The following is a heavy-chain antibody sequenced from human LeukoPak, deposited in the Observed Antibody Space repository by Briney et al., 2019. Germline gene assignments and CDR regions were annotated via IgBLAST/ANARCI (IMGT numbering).Heavy chain of an antibody. CDR3: ASRTVTTYYYFDY. J-gene: IGHJ4*02. D-gene: IGHD4-17*01. V-gene: IGHV4-61*02. CDR1: GGSISSGSYY. CDR2: IYTSGST. Sequence: SETLSLTCTVSGGSISSGSYYWSWIRQPAGKGLEWIGRIYTSGSTNYNPSLKSRVTISVDTSKNQFPLKLSSVTAADTAVYYCASRTVTTYYYFDYWGQGTLVTVSS.